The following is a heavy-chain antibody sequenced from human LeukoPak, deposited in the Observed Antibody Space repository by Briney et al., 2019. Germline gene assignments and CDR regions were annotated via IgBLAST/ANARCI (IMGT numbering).Heavy chain of an antibody. CDR3: ARDRAVYSDSRGYYPDAFDI. J-gene: IGHJ3*02. CDR1: GFTFSSYN. CDR2: VSSRSNYI. Sequence: PGGSLRLSCAASGFTFSSYNMNWVRQAPGKGLEWVSSVSSRSNYIYLADSLKGRFTISRDNAKNSLYLQVNSLRAEDTAMYYYARDRAVYSDSRGYYPDAFDIWGQGTMVTVSS. V-gene: IGHV3-21*01. D-gene: IGHD3-22*01.